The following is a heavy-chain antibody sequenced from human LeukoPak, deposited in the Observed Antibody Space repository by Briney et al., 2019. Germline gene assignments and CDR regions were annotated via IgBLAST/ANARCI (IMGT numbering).Heavy chain of an antibody. CDR2: INHSGST. D-gene: IGHD1-26*01. CDR3: AREVIVGATGYYYYGMDV. V-gene: IGHV4-34*01. CDR1: GGSFSGSY. Sequence: SETLSLTCAVYGGSFSGSYWSWIRQPPGKGLEWIGEINHSGSTNYNPSLKSRVTISVDTSKNQFSLKVSSVTAADTAVYYCAREVIVGATGYYYYGMDVWGQGTTVTVSS. J-gene: IGHJ6*02.